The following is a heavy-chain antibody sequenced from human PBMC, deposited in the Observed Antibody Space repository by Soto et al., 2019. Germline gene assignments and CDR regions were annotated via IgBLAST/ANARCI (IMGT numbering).Heavy chain of an antibody. D-gene: IGHD6-6*01. CDR3: ARAQMVIAARPRGMDV. CDR1: GGSISSSSYY. J-gene: IGHJ6*02. CDR2: VYHSGST. Sequence: PSETLSLTCTVSGGSISSSSYYWGWIRQPPGKGLEWIGSVYHSGSTYYNPSLKSRVTISVDTSKNQFSLKLSSVTAADTAVYYCARAQMVIAARPRGMDVWGQGTTVTVSS. V-gene: IGHV4-39*07.